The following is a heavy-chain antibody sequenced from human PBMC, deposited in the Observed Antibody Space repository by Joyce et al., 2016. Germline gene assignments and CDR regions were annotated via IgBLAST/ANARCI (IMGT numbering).Heavy chain of an antibody. CDR3: ARVLSRAGFDY. CDR1: GFTFSNYA. V-gene: IGHV3-33*01. Sequence: QVQLVESGGGVVQPGRSLRLSCAASGFTFSNYAMHWVRQAPGKGLGWVAVIWYDGSNKYYVDSVKGRFTISRDNSKNTLYLQMNSLRAEDTAVYYCARVLSRAGFDYWGQGTLVTVSS. D-gene: IGHD6-13*01. J-gene: IGHJ4*02. CDR2: IWYDGSNK.